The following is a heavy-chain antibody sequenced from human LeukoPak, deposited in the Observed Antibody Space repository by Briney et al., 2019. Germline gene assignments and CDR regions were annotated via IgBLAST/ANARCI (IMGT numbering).Heavy chain of an antibody. CDR2: IKQDGSER. CDR1: GFTFSNYW. J-gene: IGHJ4*02. V-gene: IGHV3-7*01. CDR3: ARGAPQRELLPTY. D-gene: IGHD1-26*01. Sequence: GGSLRLSCAASGFTFSNYWMLWVRQAPEKGLEWGANIKQDGSERYYVDSVKGRFTISRDNAKNSLSLQMNSLTAEDTAVYYCARGAPQRELLPTYWGQGTLVTVSS.